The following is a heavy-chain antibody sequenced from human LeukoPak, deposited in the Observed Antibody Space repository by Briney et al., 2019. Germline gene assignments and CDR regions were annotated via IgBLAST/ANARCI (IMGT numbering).Heavy chain of an antibody. CDR1: GFTSSSYW. V-gene: IGHV3-74*01. Sequence: GGSLRLSCAASGFTSSSYWMHWVRQAPGKGLMWVSRINSDGSSTSYADSVKGRFTISRDNAKNTLYLQMNSLRAEDTAVYYCAREGYYDSSGPSWFDPWGQGTLVTVSS. CDR2: INSDGSST. CDR3: AREGYYDSSGPSWFDP. J-gene: IGHJ5*02. D-gene: IGHD3-22*01.